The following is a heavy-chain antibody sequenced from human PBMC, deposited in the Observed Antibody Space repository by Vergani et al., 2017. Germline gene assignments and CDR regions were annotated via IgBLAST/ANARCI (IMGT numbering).Heavy chain of an antibody. Sequence: DVHLAESGGGFFQPGGSLRLSCAASGVTFSSYAMSWVRQAPGKGLEWVSAISGSGGSTYYADSVKGRFTISRDNSKNTLYLQMNSLRAEDTAVYYCAKALPTDDYVWGSYRPFHKYYFDYWGQRTLVTVSS. CDR2: ISGSGGST. J-gene: IGHJ4*02. CDR3: AKALPTDDYVWGSYRPFHKYYFDY. D-gene: IGHD3-16*02. CDR1: GVTFSSYA. V-gene: IGHV3-23*04.